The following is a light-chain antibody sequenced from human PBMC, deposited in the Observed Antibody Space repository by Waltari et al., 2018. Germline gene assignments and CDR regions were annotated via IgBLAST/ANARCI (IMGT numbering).Light chain of an antibody. Sequence: DIQMTQSPSTLSASVGDRVTITCRASQSISTYLAWYKQRPGKAPKLLIYKSSSLQTGVPSRFSGSGSGTEFTLTITSLQPDDFASYYCHQYYSYSRTFGQGTKVEIK. CDR1: QSISTY. CDR2: KSS. V-gene: IGKV1-5*03. CDR3: HQYYSYSRT. J-gene: IGKJ1*01.